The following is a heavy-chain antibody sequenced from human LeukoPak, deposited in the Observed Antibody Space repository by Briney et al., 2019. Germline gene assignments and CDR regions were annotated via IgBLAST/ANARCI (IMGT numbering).Heavy chain of an antibody. Sequence: SVKVSCKASGGTFSSYAISWVRQAPGQGLEWMGGIIPIFGTANYAQKFQGRVTITADESTSTAYMELSSLRSEDTAVYYCARFRLGSIVGAIGVYFDYWGQGTLVTVSS. CDR2: IIPIFGTA. CDR3: ARFRLGSIVGAIGVYFDY. CDR1: GGTFSSYA. V-gene: IGHV1-69*13. J-gene: IGHJ4*02. D-gene: IGHD1-26*01.